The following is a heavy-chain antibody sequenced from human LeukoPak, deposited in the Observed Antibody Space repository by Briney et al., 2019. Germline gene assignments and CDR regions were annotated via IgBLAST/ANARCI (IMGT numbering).Heavy chain of an antibody. CDR3: ARAVVAATLEDYNWFDP. CDR2: IIPIFGTA. Sequence: SVKVSCKASGGTFSSYAISWVRQAPGQGLEWMGGIIPIFGTANYAQKFQGRVTITADESTSTAYMELSSLRSEDTAVYYCARAVVAATLEDYNWFDPWGQGTLVTVSS. J-gene: IGHJ5*02. V-gene: IGHV1-69*13. CDR1: GGTFSSYA. D-gene: IGHD2-15*01.